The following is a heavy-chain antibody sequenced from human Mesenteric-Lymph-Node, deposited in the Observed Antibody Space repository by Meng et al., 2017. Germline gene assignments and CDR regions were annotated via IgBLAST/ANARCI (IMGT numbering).Heavy chain of an antibody. CDR3: AAAMGSF. CDR2: SNSDGTIT. V-gene: IGHV3-74*01. Sequence: AQRGSRGGCLVQSGWSLRLSCAASGFTFSTYWMHWVRQAPGKGLVWVSRSNSDGTITTYADSVKGRFVISRDNAKNTLYLQMNTLRAEDTAVYYCAAAMGSFWGQGALVTVSS. D-gene: IGHD5-18*01. CDR1: GFTFSTYW. J-gene: IGHJ4*02.